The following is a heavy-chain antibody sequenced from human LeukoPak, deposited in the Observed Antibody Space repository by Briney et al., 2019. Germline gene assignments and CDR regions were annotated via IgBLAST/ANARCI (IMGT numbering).Heavy chain of an antibody. CDR2: IIPIFGTA. Sequence: ASVKVSCKASGGTFSSYAISWVRQAPGQGLEWMGGIIPIFGTANYAQKFQGRVTITTDESTSTAYMELSSLRSEDTAVYYCASSRYYYDSSGPSWFDPWGQGTLVTVSS. CDR3: ASSRYYYDSSGPSWFDP. V-gene: IGHV1-69*05. D-gene: IGHD3-22*01. J-gene: IGHJ5*02. CDR1: GGTFSSYA.